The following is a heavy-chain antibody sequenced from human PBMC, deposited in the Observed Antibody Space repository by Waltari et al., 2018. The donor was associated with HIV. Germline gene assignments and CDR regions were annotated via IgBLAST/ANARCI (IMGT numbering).Heavy chain of an antibody. D-gene: IGHD6-19*01. J-gene: IGHJ4*02. Sequence: QVQLQESGPGLVKPSETLSLICTVSGGSISNYYWAWIRQPPGKGLEWIGYIYYTGSTDYNPSLKSRVTISVDTSKNQFSLKLTSVTAADTAQYYCARYSSAWTGFDYWGQGTLVTVSS. CDR2: IYYTGST. CDR3: ARYSSAWTGFDY. CDR1: GGSISNYY. V-gene: IGHV4-59*01.